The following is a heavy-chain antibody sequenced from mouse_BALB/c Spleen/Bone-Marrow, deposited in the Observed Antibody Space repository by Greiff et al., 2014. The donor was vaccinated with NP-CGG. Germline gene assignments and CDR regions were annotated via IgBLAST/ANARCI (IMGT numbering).Heavy chain of an antibody. D-gene: IGHD2-3*01. CDR2: VYPGDGDT. CDR3: ARSDGYRAMDY. CDR1: GYAFSNSW. V-gene: IGHV1-82*01. Sequence: QVQLQQSGPELVKPEASVKISCKASGYAFSNSWMNWVKQRPGQGLKWIGRVYPGDGDTYYNGKFKDKATLTADKSSSTAYMQLSSLTSVDSAVYFCARSDGYRAMDYWGQGTSVTVSS. J-gene: IGHJ4*01.